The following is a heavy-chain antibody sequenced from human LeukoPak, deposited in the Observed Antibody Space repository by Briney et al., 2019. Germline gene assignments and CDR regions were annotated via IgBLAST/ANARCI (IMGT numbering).Heavy chain of an antibody. V-gene: IGHV3-30*18. CDR1: GFTFSSYG. Sequence: TGGSLRLSCAASGFTFSSYGMHWVRQAPGKGLEWVAVISYDGSNKYYADSVKGRFTISRDNSKNTLCLQMNSLRAEDTAVYYCAKDGGQQLVVPGMDYWGQGTLVTVSS. CDR2: ISYDGSNK. CDR3: AKDGGQQLVVPGMDY. J-gene: IGHJ4*02. D-gene: IGHD6-13*01.